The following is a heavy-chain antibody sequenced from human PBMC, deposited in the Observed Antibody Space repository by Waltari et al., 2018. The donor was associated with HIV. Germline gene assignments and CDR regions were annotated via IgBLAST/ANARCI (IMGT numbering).Heavy chain of an antibody. CDR1: GYSYRRGFY. V-gene: IGHV4-38-2*01. J-gene: IGHJ3*02. Sequence: QVQLQESGPGLVKSTETLSLTSAASGYSYRRGFYWRWSRQPPGKGLEWIGSIYHSGSTYYNPSLKSRVTISVDTSKNQFSLKLTSVTATDTAVYYCAKSGDDNGGAFDIWGQGTMVTVSS. CDR3: AKSGDDNGGAFDI. D-gene: IGHD7-27*01. CDR2: IYHSGST.